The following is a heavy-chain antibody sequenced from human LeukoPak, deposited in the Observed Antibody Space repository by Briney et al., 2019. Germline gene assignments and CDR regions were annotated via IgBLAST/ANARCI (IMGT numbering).Heavy chain of an antibody. J-gene: IGHJ5*02. D-gene: IGHD3-3*01. V-gene: IGHV1-46*01. CDR2: INPSGGST. CDR3: ARGGYYDFWSGPTEYNWFDP. CDR1: GYTFTGYY. Sequence: ASVKVSCKASGYTFTGYYMHWVRQAPGQGLEWMGVINPSGGSTSYAQKFQGRVTMTRDMSTSTVYMELSSLRSEDTAVYYCARGGYYDFWSGPTEYNWFDPWGQGTLVTVSS.